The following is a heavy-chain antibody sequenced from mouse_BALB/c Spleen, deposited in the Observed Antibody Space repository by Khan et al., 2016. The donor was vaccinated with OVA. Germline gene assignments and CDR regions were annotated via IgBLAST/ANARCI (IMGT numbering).Heavy chain of an antibody. V-gene: IGHV2-3*01. CDR3: AKYTPDYYSMDY. CDR2: IWGDGST. CDR1: GFSLTSYG. Sequence: VELVESGPGLVAPSQSLSITCTVSGFSLTSYGVNWVRQPPGKGLEWLGVIWGDGSTNYHSALISRLIISKDNSKSKVFLKLNSLQTDDTATYYYAKYTPDYYSMDYWGQGTSVTVSS. J-gene: IGHJ4*01.